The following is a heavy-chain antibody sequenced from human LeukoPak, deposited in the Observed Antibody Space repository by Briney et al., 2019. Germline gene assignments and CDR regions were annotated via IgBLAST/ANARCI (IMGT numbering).Heavy chain of an antibody. V-gene: IGHV3-33*01. CDR2: IWYDGSNK. CDR1: GFTFSNYG. CDR3: ARGSSDINAFDI. D-gene: IGHD3-9*01. J-gene: IGHJ3*02. Sequence: AGGSLRLSCAASGFTFSNYGMHWVRQAPGKGLEWVAVIWYDGSNKYYADSVKGRFTISRDNSKNTLYLQMNSLRAEDTAVYYCARGSSDINAFDIWGQGTMVTVSS.